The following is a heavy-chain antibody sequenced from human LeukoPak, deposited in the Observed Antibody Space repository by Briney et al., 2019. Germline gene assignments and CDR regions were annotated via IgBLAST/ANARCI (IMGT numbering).Heavy chain of an antibody. V-gene: IGHV5-10-1*01. Sequence: GESLKISCKGSGYSFTNYWINWVRQMPGKGLEWMGKIDPSDSYTNCIPSFQGHVTISADKSISTAYLQWSSLKASDTAMYYCARSLSSGWPGFGYWGQGALVTVSS. CDR2: IDPSDSYT. CDR3: ARSLSSGWPGFGY. J-gene: IGHJ4*02. D-gene: IGHD6-19*01. CDR1: GYSFTNYW.